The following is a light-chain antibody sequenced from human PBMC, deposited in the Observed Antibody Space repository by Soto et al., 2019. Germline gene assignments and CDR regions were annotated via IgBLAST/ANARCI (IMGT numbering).Light chain of an antibody. Sequence: EIVLTQSPGTLSLSPGERATLSCRASQSFSSNYLAWYQQKPGQAPRLLIYGASSRATGIPDRFSGSGSGTDLTLTISRLEPEDCAVYYCQQYGGSPRTFGQGTKVDIK. CDR1: QSFSSNY. CDR3: QQYGGSPRT. CDR2: GAS. J-gene: IGKJ1*01. V-gene: IGKV3-20*01.